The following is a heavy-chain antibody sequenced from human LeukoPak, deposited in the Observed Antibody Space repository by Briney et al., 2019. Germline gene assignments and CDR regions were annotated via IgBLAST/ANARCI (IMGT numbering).Heavy chain of an antibody. D-gene: IGHD4-17*01. Sequence: PSETLSLTCTVSGGSIRRHYWSRIRQPPRKRLEWIGYIYYSGSTNYNTSLKSRVTISVETSKNQFSLKLRSVTAADTAVYYCARESLSDGDYFDYWGQGTLVTVSS. J-gene: IGHJ4*02. V-gene: IGHV4-59*11. CDR2: IYYSGST. CDR1: GGSIRRHY. CDR3: ARESLSDGDYFDY.